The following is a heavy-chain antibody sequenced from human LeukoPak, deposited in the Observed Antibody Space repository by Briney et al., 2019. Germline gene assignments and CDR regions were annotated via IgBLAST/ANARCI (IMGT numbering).Heavy chain of an antibody. CDR3: ARGQIRLTD. CDR2: INHSGGA. D-gene: IGHD3-9*01. CDR1: DGSFD. Sequence: SETLSLTCTVYDGSFDWSWIRQPPGKGLGWIGEINHSGGAIYNPSLKSRVTISVDTSKNQFSLRLSSVTAADTAVYYCARGQIRLTDWGQGTLVTVSS. V-gene: IGHV4-34*01. J-gene: IGHJ4*02.